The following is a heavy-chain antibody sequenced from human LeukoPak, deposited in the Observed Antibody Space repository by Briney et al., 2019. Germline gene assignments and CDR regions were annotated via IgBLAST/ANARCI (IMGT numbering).Heavy chain of an antibody. CDR3: TKDKHTISWYFGFDY. CDR1: GFTFSSYA. J-gene: IGHJ4*02. CDR2: VSGSGVST. Sequence: PGGSLRLSCAASGFTFSSYAMSWVRQAPGKGLEWVSTVSGSGVSTYYSDSVKGRFTISRDNSKNTLSLQMNSLRAEDTAVYYCTKDKHTISWYFGFDYWGQGALITVSS. V-gene: IGHV3-23*01. D-gene: IGHD6-13*01.